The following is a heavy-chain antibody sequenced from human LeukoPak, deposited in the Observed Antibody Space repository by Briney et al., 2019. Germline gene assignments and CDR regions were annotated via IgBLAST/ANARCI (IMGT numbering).Heavy chain of an antibody. Sequence: SETLSLTCTVSGGSISRSYYYWGWIRQPPGKGLEWVGSVYYSGKTFYSPSLESRVTISVDTSKNHFSLRLISVTAADTAMYYCARREHKAVAGDTWGQGTLVTVSS. CDR2: VYYSGKT. V-gene: IGHV4-39*02. J-gene: IGHJ5*02. D-gene: IGHD6-19*01. CDR3: ARREHKAVAGDT. CDR1: GGSISRSYYY.